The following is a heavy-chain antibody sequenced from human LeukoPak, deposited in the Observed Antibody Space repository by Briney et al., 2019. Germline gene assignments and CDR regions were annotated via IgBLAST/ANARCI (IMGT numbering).Heavy chain of an antibody. D-gene: IGHD5-18*01. CDR3: ARQGSYGSTHYFDY. J-gene: IGHJ4*02. V-gene: IGHV4-39*01. Sequence: SETLSLTCTVSGGSITSSSYYWCWIRQPPGKGLEWIGSIYYSGSIYYNPSLKSRVSISVDTSKNQFSLQLNSVTAADTAGYYCARQGSYGSTHYFDYWGQGNLVTVSS. CDR1: GGSITSSSYY. CDR2: IYYSGSI.